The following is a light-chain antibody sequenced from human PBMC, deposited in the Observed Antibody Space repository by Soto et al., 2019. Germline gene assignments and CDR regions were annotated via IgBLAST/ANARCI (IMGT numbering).Light chain of an antibody. CDR1: QSVSSY. CDR2: DAS. J-gene: IGKJ4*01. V-gene: IGKV3-11*01. CDR3: QQRSNWPPVT. Sequence: EIVLTQSPATLSLSPGERATLSCRASQSVSSYLAWYQQKPGQAPRLLIYDASNRATGIQARFSGSGSGTDFTLTISSLEPEDFAMYYCQQRSNWPPVTFGGGTKVEIK.